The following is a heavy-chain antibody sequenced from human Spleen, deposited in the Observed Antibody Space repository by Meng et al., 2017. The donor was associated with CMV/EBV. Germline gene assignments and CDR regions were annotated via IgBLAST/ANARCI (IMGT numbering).Heavy chain of an antibody. D-gene: IGHD3-16*01. Sequence: GESLKISCAASGFTFGGYCMNWVRQAPGKGLEWVSSISSTSTYIYYADSVKGRFTISRDNAKNSLYLEMDSLRAEDTAVYYCVRDRGGLSDDYSSPLDYWGQGTLVTVSS. CDR3: VRDRGGLSDDYSSPLDY. CDR2: ISSTSTYI. J-gene: IGHJ4*02. CDR1: GFTFGGYC. V-gene: IGHV3-21*01.